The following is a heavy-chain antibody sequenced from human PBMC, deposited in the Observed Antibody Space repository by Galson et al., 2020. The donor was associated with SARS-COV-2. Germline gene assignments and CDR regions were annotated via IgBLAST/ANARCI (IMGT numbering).Heavy chain of an antibody. CDR3: ARSGESSRYCSGGSCYSRVDY. D-gene: IGHD2-15*01. CDR2: IYPGDSDT. V-gene: IGHV5-51*01. Sequence: GESLMISCKGFGYSFTNYWIGWVRQMPGKGLEWMGIIYPGDSDTRYSPSFQGQVTISADKSISTVYLQWSSLKASDSAMYYCARSGESSRYCSGGSCYSRVDYWGQGTLVIVSS. CDR1: GYSFTNYW. J-gene: IGHJ4*02.